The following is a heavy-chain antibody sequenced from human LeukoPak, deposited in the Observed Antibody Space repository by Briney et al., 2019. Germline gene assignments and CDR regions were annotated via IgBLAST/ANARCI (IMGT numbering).Heavy chain of an antibody. D-gene: IGHD5-18*01. V-gene: IGHV3-43*02. CDR1: GFTFDDYA. Sequence: PGGSLRLSCAASGFTFDDYAMHWVRQAPGKGLEWVSLISGDGGSTYYADSVKGRFTISRDNSKTSLYLQMNSLRTEDTALYYCAKIPGYGRGYRTPRPLYYFDYWGQGTLVTVSS. CDR3: AKIPGYGRGYRTPRPLYYFDY. J-gene: IGHJ4*02. CDR2: ISGDGGST.